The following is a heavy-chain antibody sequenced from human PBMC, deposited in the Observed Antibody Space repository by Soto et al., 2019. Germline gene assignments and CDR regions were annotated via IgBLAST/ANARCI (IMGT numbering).Heavy chain of an antibody. Sequence: GEALKISCKGSGYNLTSYWIGWGRQMPGKSLEWMGIIYPGDSDTRYSPSFQGQVTISADKSISTAYLQWSSLKASDTAMYYCARLKGFGGKSGYYYGMAVWGQGTTVTVSS. D-gene: IGHD2-15*01. CDR1: GYNLTSYW. J-gene: IGHJ6*02. V-gene: IGHV5-51*01. CDR2: IYPGDSDT. CDR3: ARLKGFGGKSGYYYGMAV.